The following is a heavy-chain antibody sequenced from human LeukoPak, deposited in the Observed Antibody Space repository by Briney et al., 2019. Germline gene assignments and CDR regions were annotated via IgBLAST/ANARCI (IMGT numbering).Heavy chain of an antibody. Sequence: GGSLRLSCAASGFTFSDHYMDWVRQAPGKGLEWVGRTRKKTNSYTTEYAASVKGRFTISRDDSKNSLYLQMNSLKTEDTAVYYCARVVLVGTTYSYFDYWGQGTLVTVSS. CDR2: TRKKTNSYTT. V-gene: IGHV3-72*01. D-gene: IGHD1-26*01. CDR3: ARVVLVGTTYSYFDY. J-gene: IGHJ4*02. CDR1: GFTFSDHY.